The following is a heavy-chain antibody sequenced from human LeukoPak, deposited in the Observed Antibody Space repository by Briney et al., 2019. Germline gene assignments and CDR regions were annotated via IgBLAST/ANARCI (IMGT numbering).Heavy chain of an antibody. D-gene: IGHD1-26*01. CDR1: GFTFSDYY. J-gene: IGHJ4*02. Sequence: GGSLRLSCAASGFTFSDYYMSWIRQAPGKGLEWVSYISSSSSYTNHADSVKGRCTISRDNAKNSLYLQMNSLRAEDTAVYYCAAGAKGRYYFDYWGQGTLVTVSS. CDR2: ISSSSSYT. V-gene: IGHV3-11*06. CDR3: AAGAKGRYYFDY.